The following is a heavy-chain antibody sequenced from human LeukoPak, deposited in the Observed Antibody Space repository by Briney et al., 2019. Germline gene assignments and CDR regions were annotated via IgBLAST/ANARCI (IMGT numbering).Heavy chain of an antibody. CDR1: GGSISSDTYY. CDR2: LYYSGRT. J-gene: IGHJ5*02. Sequence: PSETLSLTCTVSGGSISSDTYYWGWIRQAPGKGLEWIASLYYSGRTYYNPSLKSRVTISVDTSKNQFSLNLNSVTAADTAVYYCTRHGGYCSSASCRTLLNNWFDPWGQGTLVTVSA. CDR3: TRHGGYCSSASCRTLLNNWFDP. V-gene: IGHV4-39*01. D-gene: IGHD2-2*01.